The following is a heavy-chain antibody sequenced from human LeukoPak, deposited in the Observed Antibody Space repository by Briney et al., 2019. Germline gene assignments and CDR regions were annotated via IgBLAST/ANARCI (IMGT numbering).Heavy chain of an antibody. Sequence: GASVKVSCKASGYTFTGYYIHWVRQAPGQGLEWMGRINPGSGGTNYAQKFQGRVAMPRDTSISTAYMELSRLRSDDTAVYYCAREQGGSGTYGVDYWGQGILVTVSS. D-gene: IGHD1-26*01. CDR2: INPGSGGT. J-gene: IGHJ4*02. CDR1: GYTFTGYY. V-gene: IGHV1-2*06. CDR3: AREQGGSGTYGVDY.